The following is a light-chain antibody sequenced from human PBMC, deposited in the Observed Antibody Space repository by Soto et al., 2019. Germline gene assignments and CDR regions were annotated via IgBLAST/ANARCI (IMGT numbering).Light chain of an antibody. V-gene: IGKV3-15*01. CDR2: GAS. CDR3: QQYNTWLWT. CDR1: QNVNAN. Sequence: EVVMTQSPATLSVSPGERATLSCRASQNVNANLAWYQQKPGQAPRLLIHGASTRATGIPARISGSGFGTEFILAISSLQSEDFAVYYCQQYNTWLWTFGQGTKVEGK. J-gene: IGKJ1*01.